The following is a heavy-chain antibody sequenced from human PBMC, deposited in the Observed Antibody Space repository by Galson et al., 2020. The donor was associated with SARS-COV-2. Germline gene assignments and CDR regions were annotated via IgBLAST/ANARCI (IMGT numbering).Heavy chain of an antibody. J-gene: IGHJ5*02. D-gene: IGHD6-13*01. CDR1: EITFSSYA. Sequence: GGSLRLSCAASEITFSSYAMYWVRQAPGKGLEWVAVISYNGSNKLYADSVKGRFTISRDNSKNTLYLQMNSLRAEDTAVYYCARDRFEYTSTWYGRNCFDPGGQGTQVTVSS. CDR3: ARDRFEYTSTWYGRNCFDP. V-gene: IGHV3-30*04. CDR2: ISYNGSNK.